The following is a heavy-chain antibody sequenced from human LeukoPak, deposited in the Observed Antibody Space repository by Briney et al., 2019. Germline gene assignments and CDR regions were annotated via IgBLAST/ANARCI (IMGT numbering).Heavy chain of an antibody. J-gene: IGHJ5*02. CDR3: ARVSTSGSSASISRRVLGWFDP. V-gene: IGHV1-69*05. D-gene: IGHD6-6*01. CDR1: GGTFSSYA. CDR2: IIPIFGTA. Sequence: SVKVSCKASGGTFSSYAISWVRQAPGQGLEWVGGIIPIFGTANYAQKLQGRVMITTDKSTSTDYMALSSLRSEDTAVYRCARVSTSGSSASISRRVLGWFDPWGEGTLVTVSS.